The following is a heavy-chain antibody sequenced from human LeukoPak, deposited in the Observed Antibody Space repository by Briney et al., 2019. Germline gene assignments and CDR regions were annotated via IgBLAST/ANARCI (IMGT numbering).Heavy chain of an antibody. J-gene: IGHJ4*02. V-gene: IGHV4-34*01. D-gene: IGHD6-19*01. CDR2: INHSGST. CDR3: ARTPTAVAGRVVGGVHFDY. Sequence: SETLSLTCAVYGGSFSGYYWSWIRQPPGKGLEWIGEINHSGSTNYNPSLKSRVTISVDTSKNQFSLKLSSVTAADTAVYYCARTPTAVAGRVVGGVHFDYWGQGTLVTVSS. CDR1: GGSFSGYY.